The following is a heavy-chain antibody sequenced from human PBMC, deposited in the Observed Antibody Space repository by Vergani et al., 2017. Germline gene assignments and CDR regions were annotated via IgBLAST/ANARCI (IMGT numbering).Heavy chain of an antibody. CDR2: IWYDGSNK. V-gene: IGHV3-33*06. CDR3: AKVLSYSTAWPHFDS. J-gene: IGHJ4*02. CDR1: GFTFSSYG. D-gene: IGHD4-11*01. Sequence: QVQLVESGGGVVQPGRSLRLSCAASGFTFSSYGMHWVRQAPGKGLEWVSVIWYDGSNKYYADSVKGRFTISRDNSKNTLYLQMNSLRAEDTAVYYCAKVLSYSTAWPHFDSRGQGTLVTVSS.